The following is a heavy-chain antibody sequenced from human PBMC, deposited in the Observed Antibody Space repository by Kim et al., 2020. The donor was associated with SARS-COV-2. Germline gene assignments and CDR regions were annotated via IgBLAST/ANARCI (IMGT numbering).Heavy chain of an antibody. CDR1: GFTFSNAW. V-gene: IGHV3-15*01. D-gene: IGHD3-10*01. Sequence: GGSLRLSCAASGFTFSNAWMSWVRQAPGKGLEWVGRIKSKTDGGTTDYAAPVKGRFTISRDDSKNTLYLQMNSLKTEDTAVYYCTTDRANTYYSPYGMDVWGQGTTVTVSS. CDR3: TTDRANTYYSPYGMDV. J-gene: IGHJ6*02. CDR2: IKSKTDGGTT.